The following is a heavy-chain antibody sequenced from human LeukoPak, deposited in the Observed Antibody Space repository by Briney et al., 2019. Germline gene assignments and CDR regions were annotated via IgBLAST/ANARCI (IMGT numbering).Heavy chain of an antibody. CDR1: GFTFSTYA. D-gene: IGHD3-10*01. Sequence: GGSLRLSCAASGFTFSTYAMSWVRQAPGKGLEWVANIKQDGSEKYYVDSVKGRFTISRDNAKNSLYLQMNSLRAEDTAVYYCARDRLWFGELNWFDPWGQGTLVTVSS. CDR3: ARDRLWFGELNWFDP. CDR2: IKQDGSEK. J-gene: IGHJ5*02. V-gene: IGHV3-7*01.